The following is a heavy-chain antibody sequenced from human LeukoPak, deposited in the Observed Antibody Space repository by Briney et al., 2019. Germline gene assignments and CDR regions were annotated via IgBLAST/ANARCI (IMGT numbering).Heavy chain of an antibody. V-gene: IGHV3-30*02. J-gene: IGHJ5*02. Sequence: GGSLRLSCAASGFTFSSYGMHWVRQALGKGLEWVAFIRYDGSNKYYADSVKGRFTISRDNSKNTLYLQMNSLRAEDTAVYYCAKGWLSYYYDSSGYYNVDNWFDPWGQGTLVTVSS. CDR2: IRYDGSNK. CDR1: GFTFSSYG. D-gene: IGHD3-22*01. CDR3: AKGWLSYYYDSSGYYNVDNWFDP.